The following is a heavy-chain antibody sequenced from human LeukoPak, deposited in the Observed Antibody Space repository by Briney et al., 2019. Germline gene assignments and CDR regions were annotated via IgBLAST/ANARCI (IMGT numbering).Heavy chain of an antibody. CDR1: GITFSSYA. J-gene: IGHJ4*02. CDR3: AKDRESIVGATSFDY. Sequence: GGSLRLSCAASGITFSSYAMSWVRQAPGKGLEWVSAISGSGGSTYYADSVKGRFTISRDNSKNTLYLQMNSLRAEDTAVYYCAKDRESIVGATSFDYWGQGTLVTVSS. D-gene: IGHD1-26*01. CDR2: ISGSGGST. V-gene: IGHV3-23*01.